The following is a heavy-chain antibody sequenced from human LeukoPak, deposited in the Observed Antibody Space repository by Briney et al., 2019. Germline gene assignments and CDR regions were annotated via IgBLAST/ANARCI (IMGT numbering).Heavy chain of an antibody. D-gene: IGHD1-14*01. Sequence: QPGDSLRLSCAASGFTFSSYAMSWVRQAPGRGLEWLSTVPGSGDTAFYAASVKGRFTISRDNSKNTLYLQMNSLRAEDTAIYYCAKRFTGYYFDYWGQGTLVTVSS. CDR2: VPGSGDTA. J-gene: IGHJ4*02. V-gene: IGHV3-23*01. CDR1: GFTFSSYA. CDR3: AKRFTGYYFDY.